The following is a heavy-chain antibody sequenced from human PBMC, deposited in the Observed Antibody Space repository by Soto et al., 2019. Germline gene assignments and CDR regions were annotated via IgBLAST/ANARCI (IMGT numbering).Heavy chain of an antibody. CDR2: ISYDGSNK. CDR3: AKGSATSRPYYFDY. CDR1: GFTFSSYG. Sequence: VGSLSLSCAASGFTFSSYGMHWVRQAPGKGLEWVAVISYDGSNKYYADSVKGRFTISRDNSRNTLYLQMDSLRAEDTALYYCAKGSATSRPYYFDYWGQGTLVTVSS. V-gene: IGHV3-30*18. J-gene: IGHJ4*02.